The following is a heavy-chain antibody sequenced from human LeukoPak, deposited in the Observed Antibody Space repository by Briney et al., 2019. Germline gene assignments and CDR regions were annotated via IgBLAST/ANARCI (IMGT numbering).Heavy chain of an antibody. CDR1: GYTFTGYY. V-gene: IGHV1-2*06. CDR2: INPNSGGT. CDR3: ARRASEDGYDY. J-gene: IGHJ4*02. D-gene: IGHD5-24*01. Sequence: ASVKVSCKASGYTFTGYYMHWVRQAPGQGREWMGRINPNSGGTNYAQKFQGRVTMTRDTSISTAYMELSRLRSDDTAVYYCARRASEDGYDYWGQGTLVTVSS.